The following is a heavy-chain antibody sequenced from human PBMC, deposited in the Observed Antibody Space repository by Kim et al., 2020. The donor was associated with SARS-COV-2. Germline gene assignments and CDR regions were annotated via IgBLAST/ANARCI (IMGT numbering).Heavy chain of an antibody. V-gene: IGHV5-51*01. CDR3: AIGGYDTKGPGRYYYYGMDV. CDR1: GYSFTSYW. D-gene: IGHD5-12*01. CDR2: IYPGDSDT. Sequence: GESLKISCKGSGYSFTSYWIGWVRQMPGKGLEWMGIIYPGDSDTRYSPSFQGQVTISADKSISTAYLQWSSLKASDTAMYYCAIGGYDTKGPGRYYYYGMDVWGQGTTVTVSS. J-gene: IGHJ6*02.